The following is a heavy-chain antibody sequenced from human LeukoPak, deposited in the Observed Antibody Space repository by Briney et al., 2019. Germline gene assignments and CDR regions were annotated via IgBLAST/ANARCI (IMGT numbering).Heavy chain of an antibody. Sequence: ASVKVSCKASGYTFTSYGISWVRQAPGQGLEWMGWISAYNGNTNYAQKLQGRVTMTTDTSTSTAYMELRSLRSDDTAVYYCARESVFLEGLSWFDPWGQGTLVTVSS. CDR1: GYTFTSYG. CDR3: ARESVFLEGLSWFDP. J-gene: IGHJ5*02. V-gene: IGHV1-18*01. CDR2: ISAYNGNT. D-gene: IGHD3-3*01.